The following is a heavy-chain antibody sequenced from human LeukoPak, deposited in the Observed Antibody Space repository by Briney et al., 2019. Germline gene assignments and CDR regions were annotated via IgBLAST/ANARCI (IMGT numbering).Heavy chain of an antibody. CDR2: ISPDGSTT. CDR1: GFTFSSYW. Sequence: PGGSLRLSRAASGFTFSSYWMHWVRQAPGKGLVWVSRISPDGSTTGHADSVKGRFTISRDNAKNSLYLQMNSLRAEDTAMYYCARSPEVLRYFDWFKSSGYFDYWGQGTLVTVSS. V-gene: IGHV3-74*01. D-gene: IGHD3-9*01. J-gene: IGHJ4*02. CDR3: ARSPEVLRYFDWFKSSGYFDY.